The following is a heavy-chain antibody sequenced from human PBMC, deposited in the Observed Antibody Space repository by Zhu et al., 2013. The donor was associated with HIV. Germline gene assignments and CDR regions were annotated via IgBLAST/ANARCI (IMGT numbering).Heavy chain of an antibody. V-gene: IGHV1-2*02. J-gene: IGHJ6*02. Sequence: QVQLVQSGAEVKKPGASVKVSCKASGYTFTGYYMHWVRQAPGQGLEWMGWINPNSGGTNYAQKFQGRVTMTRDTSISTAYMELSRLRSDDTAVYYCARMYYYDSSGYSYGMDVVGQGTTVTVSS. D-gene: IGHD3-22*01. CDR1: GYTFTGYY. CDR2: INPNSGGT. CDR3: ARMYYYDSSGYSYGMDV.